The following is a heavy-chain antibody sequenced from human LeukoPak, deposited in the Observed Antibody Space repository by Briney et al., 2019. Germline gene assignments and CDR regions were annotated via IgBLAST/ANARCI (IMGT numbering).Heavy chain of an antibody. CDR3: ASAQGQLERLGYYYYYMDV. D-gene: IGHD1-1*01. CDR1: GGTFSSYA. Sequence: GSSVKVSCKASGGTFSSYAISWVRQAPGQGLEWMGGIIPIFGTANYAQKFQGRLTVTPDESTSTAYMELSSLRSEDTAVYYCASAQGQLERLGYYYYYMDVWGKGTTVTVSS. V-gene: IGHV1-69*01. J-gene: IGHJ6*03. CDR2: IIPIFGTA.